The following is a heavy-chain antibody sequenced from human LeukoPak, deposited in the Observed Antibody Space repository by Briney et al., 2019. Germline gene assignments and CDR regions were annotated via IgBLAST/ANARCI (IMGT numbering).Heavy chain of an antibody. CDR3: ARRIEDDESDQYYYMDV. Sequence: GPSLSPFRPATGFTFSSYSMNSASQTPRKRLECISYISGRSSTIYYTDSVKGRFNISRDNTKTSLYLQKNSLRAEDTVEYYCARRIEDDESDQYYYMDVWGKGTTVTVSS. CDR2: ISGRSSTI. J-gene: IGHJ6*03. D-gene: IGHD2-15*01. CDR1: GFTFSSYS. V-gene: IGHV3-48*01.